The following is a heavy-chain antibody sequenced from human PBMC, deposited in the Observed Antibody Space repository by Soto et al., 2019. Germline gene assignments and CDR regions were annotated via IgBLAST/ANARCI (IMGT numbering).Heavy chain of an antibody. CDR2: IRGSGGST. D-gene: IGHD6-19*01. CDR1: GFTFSSYA. J-gene: IGHJ4*02. Sequence: EVQLLESGGGLVQPGGSLRLSCAASGFTFSSYAMSWVRQAPGKGLEWVSAIRGSGGSTYYADSVKGRFTISRDNSKNQLYLQMNSVGAEDTAVYYCANGDSSGWYGAIDSWGQGTLVTVSS. CDR3: ANGDSSGWYGAIDS. V-gene: IGHV3-23*01.